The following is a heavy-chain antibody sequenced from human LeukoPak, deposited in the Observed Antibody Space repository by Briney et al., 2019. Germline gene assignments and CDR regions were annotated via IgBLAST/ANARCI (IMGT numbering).Heavy chain of an antibody. CDR3: ARLTMVRGVIRQIDY. D-gene: IGHD3-10*01. V-gene: IGHV5-51*01. Sequence: GESLKISCKGSGCSFTSYWIGWVRQMPGKGLEWMGIIYPGDSDTRYSPSFQGQVTISADKSISTAYLQWSSLKASDTAMYYCARLTMVRGVIRQIDYWGQGTLVTVSS. CDR1: GCSFTSYW. J-gene: IGHJ4*02. CDR2: IYPGDSDT.